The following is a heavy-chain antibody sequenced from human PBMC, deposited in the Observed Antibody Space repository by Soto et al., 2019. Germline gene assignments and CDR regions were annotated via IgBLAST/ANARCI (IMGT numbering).Heavy chain of an antibody. V-gene: IGHV1-18*04. CDR1: GYTFINHG. J-gene: IGHJ4*02. CDR2: VSGSNGNT. CDR3: ARDFYPLAYYFDP. Sequence: QVQLVQSEAEVKKPGASVKVSCEASGYTFINHGISWVRQAPGQGLEWMGWVSGSNGNTKYAQKFQGRGTMTTETSTITAHMELRNLGSDDTAVYFCARDFYPLAYYFDPWGQGTLVTVSS.